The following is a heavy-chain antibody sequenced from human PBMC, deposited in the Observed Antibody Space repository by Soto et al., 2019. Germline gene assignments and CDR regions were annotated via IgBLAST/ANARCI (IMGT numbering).Heavy chain of an antibody. Sequence: QITLKESGPTLVKPTQTLTLTCTFSGFSLSTSGVGVGWIRQPPGKALEWLALIYWDDDKRYSPSLKSRLTIXKXTXXNQVVLTMTNMDPVDTATYYCAHAFIAAAAYYFDYWGQGTLVTVSS. V-gene: IGHV2-5*02. CDR2: IYWDDDK. CDR3: AHAFIAAAAYYFDY. D-gene: IGHD6-13*01. CDR1: GFSLSTSGVG. J-gene: IGHJ4*02.